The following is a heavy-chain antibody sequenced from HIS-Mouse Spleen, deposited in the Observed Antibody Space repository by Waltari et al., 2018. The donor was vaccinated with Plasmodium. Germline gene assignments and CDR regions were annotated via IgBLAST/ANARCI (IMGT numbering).Heavy chain of an antibody. J-gene: IGHJ2*01. V-gene: IGHV4-34*01. CDR3: ARVTSSGVYCDFGL. Sequence: QVQLQQWGAGLLKPSETLSLTCSGDGGSFSGYYWSWIRQPPGKWLEWLGESTPSESTHYTPSLKCRVTISLDTPKDQCSLKLSSVTHADTAVYDCARVTSSGVYCDFGLWGRGTLVTVSS. CDR1: GGSFSGYY. CDR2: STPSEST. D-gene: IGHD3-3*01.